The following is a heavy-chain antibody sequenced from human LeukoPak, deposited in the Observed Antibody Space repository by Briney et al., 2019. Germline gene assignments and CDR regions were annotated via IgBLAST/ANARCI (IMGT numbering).Heavy chain of an antibody. CDR2: IYHSGST. J-gene: IGHJ4*02. V-gene: IGHV4-38-2*02. Sequence: SETLSLTCTVSGYSISSGYYWGWIRQPPGKGLEWIGSIYHSGSTYYNPSLKSRVTMSVDTSKNQFSLKLSSVTAADTAVYYCAREMITFGGVILPWGQGTLVTVSS. D-gene: IGHD3-16*01. CDR1: GYSISSGYY. CDR3: AREMITFGGVILP.